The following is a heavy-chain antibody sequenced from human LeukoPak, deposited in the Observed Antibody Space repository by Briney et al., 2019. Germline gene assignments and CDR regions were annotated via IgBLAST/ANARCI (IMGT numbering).Heavy chain of an antibody. CDR3: ARDRGYTQDY. J-gene: IGHJ4*02. CDR2: IKSDGSST. V-gene: IGHV3-74*01. Sequence: GGSLRLSCAASGFTFSSYWMHWVRQAPGKWLVWVSHIKSDGSSTSYADSVKGRFTISRDNAKNTLYLQMNSLRAEDTAVYYCARDRGYTQDYWGQGTLVTVSS. D-gene: IGHD5-12*01. CDR1: GFTFSSYW.